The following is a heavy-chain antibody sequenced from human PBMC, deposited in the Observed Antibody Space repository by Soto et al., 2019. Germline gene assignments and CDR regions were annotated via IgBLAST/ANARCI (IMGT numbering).Heavy chain of an antibody. CDR1: GFAVSSEY. V-gene: IGHV3-53*01. Sequence: EVQLVESGGGLIQPGGSLRLSCAASGFAVSSEYMTWVHQAPGKGLECVSVIYGGGITYFADSVKGRLTISRDTSKNTLYLQMNSLRAEDTAVYYCVQTTGWPGFDFWGQGTLVTVSS. CDR3: VQTTGWPGFDF. J-gene: IGHJ4*02. CDR2: IYGGGIT. D-gene: IGHD6-19*01.